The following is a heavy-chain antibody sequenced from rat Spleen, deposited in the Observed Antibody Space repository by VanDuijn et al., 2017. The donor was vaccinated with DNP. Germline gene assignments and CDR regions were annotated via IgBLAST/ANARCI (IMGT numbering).Heavy chain of an antibody. CDR2: IDSAGTT. CDR1: GYSITSSYR. J-gene: IGHJ2*01. V-gene: IGHV3-3*01. CDR3: ARDEAYCGSTPFDY. Sequence: EVQLQESGPGLVKPSQSLSLTCSVTGYSITSSYRWNWIRKFPGNKLEWMGYIDSAGTTNCNPSLKSRISITRDTSKNQFFLQLNYVTTADTATCYCARDEAYCGSTPFDYWGQGVMVTVSS. D-gene: IGHD1-6*01.